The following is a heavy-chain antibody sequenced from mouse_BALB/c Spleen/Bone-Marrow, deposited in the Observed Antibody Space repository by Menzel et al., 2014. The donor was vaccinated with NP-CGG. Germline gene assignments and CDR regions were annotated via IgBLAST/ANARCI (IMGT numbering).Heavy chain of an antibody. CDR2: IVPSSGYT. J-gene: IGHJ3*01. D-gene: IGHD4-1*01. CDR1: GYTFTSYT. V-gene: IGHV1-4*02. Sequence: VHLQQSGAELARPGASVKMSCKASGYTFTSYTIQWVKRRPGQGLEWVGYIVPSSGYTDYNQNFKDKTTLTADKSSSTAYMQLSSLTSADSAVYYCAREARTGAWFAYWGQGTLVIVSA. CDR3: AREARTGAWFAY.